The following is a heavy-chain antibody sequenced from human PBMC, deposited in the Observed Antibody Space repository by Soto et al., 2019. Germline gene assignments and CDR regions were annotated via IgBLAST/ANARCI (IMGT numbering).Heavy chain of an antibody. J-gene: IGHJ6*02. V-gene: IGHV3-30-3*01. Sequence: QVQLVESGGGVVQPGRSLRLSCAASGFTFSSYAMHWVRQAPGKGLEWVAVISYDGSNKYYADSVKGRFTISRDNSKNTLYLQMSSLRAEDTAVYYCARGRAVVVPAATHYYYYGMDVWGQGTTVTVSS. CDR1: GFTFSSYA. CDR3: ARGRAVVVPAATHYYYYGMDV. D-gene: IGHD2-2*01. CDR2: ISYDGSNK.